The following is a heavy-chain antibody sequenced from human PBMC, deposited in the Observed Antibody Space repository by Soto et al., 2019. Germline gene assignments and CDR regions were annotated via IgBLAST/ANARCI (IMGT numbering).Heavy chain of an antibody. D-gene: IGHD3-10*01. V-gene: IGHV5-51*01. Sequence: GESLKISCKGSGYSFTSYWIGWVRQMPGKGLEWMGTIYPGDSDTRYSPSFQGQVTISADKSISTAYLQWSSLKASDTAMYYCARKYYYGSGSYYNSPAFDYWGQGTLVTVSS. CDR1: GYSFTSYW. CDR2: IYPGDSDT. J-gene: IGHJ4*02. CDR3: ARKYYYGSGSYYNSPAFDY.